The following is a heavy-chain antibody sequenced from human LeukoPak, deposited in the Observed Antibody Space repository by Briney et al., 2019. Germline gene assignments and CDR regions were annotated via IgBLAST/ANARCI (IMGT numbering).Heavy chain of an antibody. V-gene: IGHV3-21*01. D-gene: IGHD1-20*01. CDR3: ARGSFWRRITGTTRSPLTY. J-gene: IGHJ4*02. CDR1: GFTFSSYS. Sequence: PGGSLRLSCAASGFTFSSYSMNWVRQAPGKGLEWVSSISSSSSYIYYADSVKGRFTISRDNAKNSLYLQMNSLRAEDTAVYYCARGSFWRRITGTTRSPLTYWGQGTLVTVSS. CDR2: ISSSSSYI.